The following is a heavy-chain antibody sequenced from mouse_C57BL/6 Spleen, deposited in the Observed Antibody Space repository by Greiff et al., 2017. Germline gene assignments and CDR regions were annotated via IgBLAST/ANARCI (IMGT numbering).Heavy chain of an antibody. D-gene: IGHD1-1*01. CDR1: GYSFTGYY. Sequence: EVKLVESGPELVKPGASVKISCKASGYSFTGYYMHWVKQSHGNILDWIGYIYPYNGVSSYNQKFKGKATLTVDKSSSTAYMELRSLTSEDSAVYYCAKPSITTAFAYWGQGTLVTVSA. J-gene: IGHJ3*01. CDR3: AKPSITTAFAY. V-gene: IGHV1-31*01. CDR2: IYPYNGVS.